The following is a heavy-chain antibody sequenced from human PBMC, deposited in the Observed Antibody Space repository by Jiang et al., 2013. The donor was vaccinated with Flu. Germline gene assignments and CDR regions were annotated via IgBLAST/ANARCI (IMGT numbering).Heavy chain of an antibody. CDR2: INPSGGST. V-gene: IGHV1-46*01. Sequence: SGAEVKKSGAEVKVSCKASGYVFVDKYIHWVRQAPGQGLEWMGWINPSGGSTSYAQKFQGRVTMTRDTSTSTVYMDLSSLRSEDTAVYYCAREEDGYNYWVEYWGQGTLVTVSS. J-gene: IGHJ4*02. D-gene: IGHD5-24*01. CDR1: GYVFVDKY. CDR3: AREEDGYNYWVEY.